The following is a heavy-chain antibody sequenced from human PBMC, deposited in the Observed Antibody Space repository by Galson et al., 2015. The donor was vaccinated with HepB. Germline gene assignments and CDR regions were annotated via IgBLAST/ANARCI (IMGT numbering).Heavy chain of an antibody. CDR3: VRIFVGSTTYFDY. CDR1: GFSLSGTGLC. D-gene: IGHD1-26*01. V-gene: IGHV2-70*10. J-gene: IGHJ4*02. Sequence: PALVKPTQSLTLTCTVSGFSLSGTGLCVSWIRQPPGKALEWIARIDWDDDKNYSASLKTRLAISKDTSKNQVVLTMTNVDPGDTATYFCVRIFVGSTTYFDYWGQGILVSVAS. CDR2: IDWDDDK.